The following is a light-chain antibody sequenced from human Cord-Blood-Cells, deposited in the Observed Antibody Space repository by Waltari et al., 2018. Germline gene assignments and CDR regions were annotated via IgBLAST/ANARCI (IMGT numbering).Light chain of an antibody. V-gene: IGKV1-5*03. CDR1: QSISSW. Sequence: DIQMTQSPSTLSASVGDRVTINCRASQSISSWLAWYQQKPGKAPKLLIYKASSLGSGVPSRFSGSGSGTDFTFTISSLQPEDIATYYCQQYDNLPFTFGPGTKVDIK. J-gene: IGKJ3*01. CDR3: QQYDNLPFT. CDR2: KAS.